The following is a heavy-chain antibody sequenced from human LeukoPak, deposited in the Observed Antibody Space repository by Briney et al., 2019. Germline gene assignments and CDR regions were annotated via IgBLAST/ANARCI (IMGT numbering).Heavy chain of an antibody. V-gene: IGHV1-2*02. J-gene: IGHJ4*02. CDR2: INPNSGGA. D-gene: IGHD6-6*01. Sequence: GASVKVSCKASGYTFTEYYIHWVRQDPGQGLEWMGWINPNSGGADYAQKFQVRVTVTRDTSISTAYMELTSLRSDDTALYYCARGGTAARPFDYWGQGTLVTVSS. CDR1: GYTFTEYY. CDR3: ARGGTAARPFDY.